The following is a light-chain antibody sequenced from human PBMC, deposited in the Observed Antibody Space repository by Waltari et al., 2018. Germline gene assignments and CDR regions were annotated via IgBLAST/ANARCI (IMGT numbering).Light chain of an antibody. V-gene: IGKV3-20*01. Sequence: EIVLTQSPDTLSLSPGERATLSCRATESVPANYLAWYQQKPGQAPRLLISGASSRATGIPDRFSGRGSGTDFTLTIARLEPEDFAVYYCQQYGETPWTFGQGTKVDLK. J-gene: IGKJ1*01. CDR1: ESVPANY. CDR2: GAS. CDR3: QQYGETPWT.